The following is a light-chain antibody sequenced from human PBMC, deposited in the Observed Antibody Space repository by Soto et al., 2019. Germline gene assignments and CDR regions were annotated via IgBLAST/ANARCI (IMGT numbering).Light chain of an antibody. V-gene: IGLV4-69*01. CDR2: LNSDGSH. CDR1: SGHSNYA. CDR3: QTWVTGMHI. J-gene: IGLJ2*01. Sequence: QPVLTQSPSASASLGASVKLTCTLSSGHSNYAIAWHQQQPEKGPRFLMKLNSDGSHSKGDGIPDRFSGSSSGAERYLTISTLQSEDEADYYCQTWVTGMHIFGGGTKLTV.